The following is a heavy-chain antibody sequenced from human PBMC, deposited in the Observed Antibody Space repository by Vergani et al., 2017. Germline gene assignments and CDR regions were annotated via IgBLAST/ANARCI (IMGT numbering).Heavy chain of an antibody. CDR1: GFTFDDYT. V-gene: IGHV3-43*01. J-gene: IGHJ4*02. D-gene: IGHD1-1*01. CDR3: GRGSDNYN. Sequence: EVQLVESGGVVVQPGGSLRLSCAASGFTFDDYTMHWVRQAPGKGLEWVSTIKNDGGKSHYADFVKGRFAISRDNSRNTLYLQMNSLRVEDTAVYYCGRGSDNYNWGQGALVTV. CDR2: IKNDGGKS.